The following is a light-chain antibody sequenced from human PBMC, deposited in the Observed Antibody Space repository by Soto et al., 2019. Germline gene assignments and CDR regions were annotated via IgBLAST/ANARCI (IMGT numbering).Light chain of an antibody. J-gene: IGLJ3*02. CDR2: EAS. Sequence: QSPLTQPASVSGSPGQSITISCTGTNSDVGSHNFVSWYQQYPGKAPKLLIYEASKRPSGLSNRFSGSKSGNTASLTISGLQAEDEADYYCCSLTNGATWVFGGGTKLTVL. CDR1: NSDVGSHNF. V-gene: IGLV2-23*01. CDR3: CSLTNGATWV.